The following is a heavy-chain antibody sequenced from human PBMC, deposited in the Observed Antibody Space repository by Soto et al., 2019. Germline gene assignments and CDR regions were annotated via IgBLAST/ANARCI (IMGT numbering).Heavy chain of an antibody. CDR1: GGSISSGGYY. CDR2: IYYSGST. Sequence: PSETLSLTCTVPGGSISSGGYYWSWIRQHPGKGLEWIGYIYYSGSTYYNPSLKSRVTISVDTSKNQFSLKLSSVTAADTAVYYCARDSSSSAGYYYYYGMDVWGQGTTVTVSS. V-gene: IGHV4-31*03. J-gene: IGHJ6*02. D-gene: IGHD6-6*01. CDR3: ARDSSSSAGYYYYYGMDV.